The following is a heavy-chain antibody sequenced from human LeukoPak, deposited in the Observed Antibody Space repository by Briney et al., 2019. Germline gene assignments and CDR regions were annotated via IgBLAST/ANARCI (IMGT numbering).Heavy chain of an antibody. J-gene: IGHJ4*02. CDR3: ASGGYFDWLLSH. CDR2: IYYSGSS. D-gene: IGHD3-9*01. V-gene: IGHV4-39*01. CDR1: GGSISSSSYF. Sequence: PSETLSLTCTVSGGSISSSSYFWGWIRQPPEKGLEWIGSIYYSGSSYYNPSLKSRVTISVDTSKNQFSLKLSSVTAADTAVYYCASGGYFDWLLSHWGQGTLVTVSS.